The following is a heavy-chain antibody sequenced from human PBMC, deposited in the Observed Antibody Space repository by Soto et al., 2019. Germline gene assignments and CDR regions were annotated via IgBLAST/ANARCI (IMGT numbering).Heavy chain of an antibody. J-gene: IGHJ3*02. CDR3: AKDLCSGGTCYPYDAFDI. Sequence: ASVKVSCKASGYTFTGYAMHWVRQAPGQRLEWMGWMNAGNGNTKYSQNFQGRVTITRDASASTAYMELSSLRSEDTAVYYCAKDLCSGGTCYPYDAFDIWGQGTMVTVSS. CDR2: MNAGNGNT. V-gene: IGHV1-3*01. CDR1: GYTFTGYA. D-gene: IGHD2-15*01.